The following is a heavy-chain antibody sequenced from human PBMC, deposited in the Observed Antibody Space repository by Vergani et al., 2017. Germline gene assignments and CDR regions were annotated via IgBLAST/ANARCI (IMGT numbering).Heavy chain of an antibody. V-gene: IGHV3-30-3*01. CDR2: ISYDGSNK. D-gene: IGHD2-2*01. Sequence: QVQLVESGGGVVQPGRSLRLSCAASGFTFSSYAMHWVRQAPGKGLEWVAVISYDGSNKYYADSVKGRFTISRDNSKNTLYLQMHSLRAEDTAVYYCARERRSLGYCSSTSCYSTNGCDPWGQGTLVTVSS. J-gene: IGHJ5*02. CDR3: ARERRSLGYCSSTSCYSTNGCDP. CDR1: GFTFSSYA.